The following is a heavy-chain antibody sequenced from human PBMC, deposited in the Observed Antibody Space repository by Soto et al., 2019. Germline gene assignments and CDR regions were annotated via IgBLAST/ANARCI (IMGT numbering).Heavy chain of an antibody. D-gene: IGHD3-10*02. Sequence: PGGSLRLSCEASGFLFSRYSMRWVRHAPGKGLEWVSVISDIGTTYYTDLLKGRFTVSRDNSKNTLFRHMSNLRAEDTAMYYCTIVRVADSALDHWGQGTLVTVS. CDR2: ISDIGTT. J-gene: IGHJ4*02. CDR3: TIVRVADSALDH. CDR1: GFLFSRYS. V-gene: IGHV3-23*01.